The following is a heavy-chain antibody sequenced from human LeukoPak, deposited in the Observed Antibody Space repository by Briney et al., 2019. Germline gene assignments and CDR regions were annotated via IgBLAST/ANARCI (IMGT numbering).Heavy chain of an antibody. CDR2: INSDGINT. Sequence: GGSLRLSCAASGFTFSNYWMHWVRQAPGKGLVWVSRINSDGINTSYADSVKGRFTISRDNAKNSLYLQMNSLRAEDMALYYCAKGSRVVVAAAFDYWGQGTLVTVSS. CDR3: AKGSRVVVAAAFDY. D-gene: IGHD2-15*01. CDR1: GFTFSNYW. V-gene: IGHV3-74*01. J-gene: IGHJ4*02.